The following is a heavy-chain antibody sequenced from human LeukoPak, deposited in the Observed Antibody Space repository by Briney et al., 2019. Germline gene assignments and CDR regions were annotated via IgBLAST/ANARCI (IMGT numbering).Heavy chain of an antibody. D-gene: IGHD3-16*01. Sequence: GGSLRLPCTASAFTFSEYWMHWVRQAPGKGLVWVSRITNDGSRTMYADSVKGRFTISRDNAKNTLYLQMDNMRAEDTAVYYCARDLGGPDYWGQGTLVTVSS. CDR3: ARDLGGPDY. V-gene: IGHV3-74*03. J-gene: IGHJ4*02. CDR2: ITNDGSRT. CDR1: AFTFSEYW.